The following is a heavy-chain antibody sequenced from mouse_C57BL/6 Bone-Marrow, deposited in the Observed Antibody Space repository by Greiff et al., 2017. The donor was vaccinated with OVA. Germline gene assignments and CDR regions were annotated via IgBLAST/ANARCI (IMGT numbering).Heavy chain of an antibody. CDR2: IRSKSNNYAT. CDR3: VPLPPPYYFDY. Sequence: EVQVVESGGGLVQPKGSLKLSCAASGFSFNTYAMNWVRQAPGKGLEWVARIRSKSNNYATYYADSVKDRFTISRDDSESMLYLQMNNLKTEDTAMYYCVPLPPPYYFDYWGQGTTLTVSS. J-gene: IGHJ2*01. V-gene: IGHV10-1*01. CDR1: GFSFNTYA.